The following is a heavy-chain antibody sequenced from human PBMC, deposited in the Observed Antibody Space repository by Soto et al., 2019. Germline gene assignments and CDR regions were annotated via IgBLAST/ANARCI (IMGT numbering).Heavy chain of an antibody. J-gene: IGHJ4*02. Sequence: EVQLLESGGDLVQPGGSLRLSCAASGFTFRNYDMSWVRQAPGKGLEWVSAISGSGGTTYYADSVKGRFTISRDNSKRTLFLQMNSIRAEDSALYYCWRGATTPAYWGQGTLVTVSS. CDR3: WRGATTPAY. D-gene: IGHD1-26*01. V-gene: IGHV3-23*01. CDR1: GFTFRNYD. CDR2: ISGSGGTT.